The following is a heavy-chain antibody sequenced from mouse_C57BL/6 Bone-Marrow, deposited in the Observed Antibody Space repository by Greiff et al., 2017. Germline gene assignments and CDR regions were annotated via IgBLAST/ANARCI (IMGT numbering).Heavy chain of an antibody. CDR3: ARRRGYYYGSSYYYAMDY. J-gene: IGHJ4*01. CDR2: ISYDGSN. D-gene: IGHD1-1*01. Sequence: EVKLEESGPGLVKPSQSLSLTCSVTGYSITSGYYWNWIRQFPGNKLEWMGYISYDGSNNYNPSLKNRISITRDTSKNQFFLKLNSVTTEDTATYYCARRRGYYYGSSYYYAMDYWGQGTSVTVSS. V-gene: IGHV3-6*01. CDR1: GYSITSGYY.